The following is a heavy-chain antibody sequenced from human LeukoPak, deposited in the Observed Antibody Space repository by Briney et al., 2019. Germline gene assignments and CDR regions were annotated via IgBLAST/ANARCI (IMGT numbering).Heavy chain of an antibody. CDR1: GGTFSSYA. Sequence: SVKVSCKASGGTFSSYAISWVRQAPGQGLEWMGRIIPIFGTANYAQKFQGRVTITTDESTSTAYMELSSLRSDDTAVYYCARAEEGYYDFWSGYMGDYYMDVWGKGTTVTVSS. J-gene: IGHJ6*03. V-gene: IGHV1-69*05. CDR3: ARAEEGYYDFWSGYMGDYYMDV. CDR2: IIPIFGTA. D-gene: IGHD3-3*01.